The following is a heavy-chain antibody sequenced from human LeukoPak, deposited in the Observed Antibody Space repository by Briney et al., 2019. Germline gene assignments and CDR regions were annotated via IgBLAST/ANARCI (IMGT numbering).Heavy chain of an antibody. CDR1: GGTFSSYA. CDR2: IIPIFGTA. Sequence: GASVKVSCKASGGTFSSYAISGVRQAPGQGLEWMGGIIPIFGTANYAQKFQGRDTITADESTSTAYMELSSLRSEDTAVYYCARETGYNWNDEGYFDYWGQGTLVTVSS. V-gene: IGHV1-69*13. D-gene: IGHD1-1*01. CDR3: ARETGYNWNDEGYFDY. J-gene: IGHJ4*02.